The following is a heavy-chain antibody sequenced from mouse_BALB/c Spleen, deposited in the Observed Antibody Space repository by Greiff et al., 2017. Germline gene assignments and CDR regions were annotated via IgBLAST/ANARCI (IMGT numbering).Heavy chain of an antibody. Sequence: VQLQQSGAELVRPGTSVKISCKASGYTFTNYWLGWVKQRPGNGLEWIGDIYPGGGYTNYNEKFKGKATLTADTSSSTAYMQLSSLTSEDSSVYFCASTPHYYGSSSLYYFDYWGQGTTLTVSS. CDR1: GYTFTNYW. CDR3: ASTPHYYGSSSLYYFDY. V-gene: IGHV1-63*02. CDR2: IYPGGGYT. J-gene: IGHJ2*01. D-gene: IGHD1-1*01.